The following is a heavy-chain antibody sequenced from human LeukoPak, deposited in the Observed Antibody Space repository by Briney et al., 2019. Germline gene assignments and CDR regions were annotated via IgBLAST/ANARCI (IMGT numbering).Heavy chain of an antibody. CDR2: IYYSGST. D-gene: IGHD2-2*01. V-gene: IGHV4-39*01. J-gene: IGHJ4*02. CDR1: GGSISSSSYC. Sequence: PSETLSLTCTVSGGSISSSSYCWGWIRQPPGKGLEWTGSIYYSGSTYCNTSLKSRGTISVDTSKNTFSLKLSSVTAADTAVYYCASQERYCSSTSCFYYFDYWGQGTLVTVSS. CDR3: ASQERYCSSTSCFYYFDY.